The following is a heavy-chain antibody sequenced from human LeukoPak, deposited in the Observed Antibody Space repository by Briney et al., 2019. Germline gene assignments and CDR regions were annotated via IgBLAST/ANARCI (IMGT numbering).Heavy chain of an antibody. Sequence: SETLSLTCDVSGGSCGDYHCSWIRQPPGKGLEWIGEIHPHGIFYYNSSLMSRVTISIDTSKSQFSLRLTSVTAADTAFYYCARGRDRSKAGDHWGQGSLVTVSS. CDR2: IHPHGIF. V-gene: IGHV4-34*01. J-gene: IGHJ4*02. D-gene: IGHD5-24*01. CDR1: GGSCGDYH. CDR3: ARGRDRSKAGDH.